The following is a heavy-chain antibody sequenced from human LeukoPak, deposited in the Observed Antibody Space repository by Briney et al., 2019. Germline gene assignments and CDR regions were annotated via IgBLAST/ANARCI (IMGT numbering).Heavy chain of an antibody. J-gene: IGHJ4*02. CDR2: IYYSGST. CDR1: GGSISSSSYY. V-gene: IGHV4-39*01. CDR3: ARHTKQRYSYGPYFDY. D-gene: IGHD5-18*01. Sequence: PSETLSLTCTVSGGSISSSSYYWGWIRQPPGKGLEWIGSIYYSGSTYYNPSLKSRVTISVDTSKNQFSLKLSSVTAADTAVYYCARHTKQRYSYGPYFDYWGQGTLVTVSS.